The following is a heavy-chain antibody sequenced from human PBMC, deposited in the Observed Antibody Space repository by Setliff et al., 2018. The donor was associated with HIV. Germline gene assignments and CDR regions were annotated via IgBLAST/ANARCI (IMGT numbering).Heavy chain of an antibody. Sequence: SETLSLTCSVSGGSITGYYWSWIRQPAGKDMEWIGRSGDTIYNPSLESRVTISVDTSRNQFSLRLSSVTAADTAVYYCARIDPGTFWSLDCWGRGTLVTVSS. D-gene: IGHD1-1*01. CDR1: GGSITGYY. J-gene: IGHJ4*02. CDR3: ARIDPGTFWSLDC. V-gene: IGHV4-4*07. CDR2: SGDT.